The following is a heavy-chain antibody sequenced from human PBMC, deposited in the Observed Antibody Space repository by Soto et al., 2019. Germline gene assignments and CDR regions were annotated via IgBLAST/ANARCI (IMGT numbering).Heavy chain of an antibody. CDR3: ARPGGSGWFYFDS. CDR2: IYYSGST. J-gene: IGHJ4*02. V-gene: IGHV4-39*02. Sequence: LSLTCIVSCQSISGTIYYCGWSRPPPGKGLEWIGSIYYSGSTYYNPSLKSRVTISVDTSKNHFSLKLTSVTATDTAVYYCARPGGSGWFYFDSWGQGSQVTVSS. D-gene: IGHD6-13*01. CDR1: CQSISGTIYY.